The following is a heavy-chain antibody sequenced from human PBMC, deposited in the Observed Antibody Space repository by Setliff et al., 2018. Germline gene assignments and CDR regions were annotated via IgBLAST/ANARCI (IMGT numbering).Heavy chain of an antibody. Sequence: SETLSLTCTVSGGSISSGSNYWSWIWQPAGKGLEWIGHIDPSGNTNYSPSLKSRVTISGDTSKNQFSLKVNSVTAADTALYYCARSPSSGAYWNPRPFYSDYWARGTLVTVSS. D-gene: IGHD1-26*01. CDR2: IDPSGNT. CDR3: ARSPSSGAYWNPRPFYSDY. CDR1: GGSISSGSNY. J-gene: IGHJ4*02. V-gene: IGHV4-61*09.